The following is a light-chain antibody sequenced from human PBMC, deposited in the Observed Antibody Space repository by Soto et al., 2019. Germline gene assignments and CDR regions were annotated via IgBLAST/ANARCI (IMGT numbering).Light chain of an antibody. J-gene: IGKJ1*01. Sequence: DIPMTQSPSSLSASVGDRVTITCRASQAIRNALGWYQQQPGKAPKRLINAASNLQTGVPSRFSGSGSETEFTLTISSLQPEDIATYYCLQYNSYPWTFGQGTKVEIK. V-gene: IGKV1-17*01. CDR3: LQYNSYPWT. CDR2: AAS. CDR1: QAIRNA.